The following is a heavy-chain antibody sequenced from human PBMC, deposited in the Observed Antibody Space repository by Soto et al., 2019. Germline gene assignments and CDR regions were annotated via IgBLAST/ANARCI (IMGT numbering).Heavy chain of an antibody. J-gene: IGHJ4*02. V-gene: IGHV3-33*01. Sequence: GGSLRLSCAASGFTFSSYGMHWVRQAPGKGLEWVAVIWYDGSNKYYADSVKGRFTISRDNSKNTLYLQMNSLRAEDTAVYYCARDGWDCSSTSCYATMFYFDYWGQGTLVTVSS. CDR3: ARDGWDCSSTSCYATMFYFDY. CDR1: GFTFSSYG. D-gene: IGHD2-2*01. CDR2: IWYDGSNK.